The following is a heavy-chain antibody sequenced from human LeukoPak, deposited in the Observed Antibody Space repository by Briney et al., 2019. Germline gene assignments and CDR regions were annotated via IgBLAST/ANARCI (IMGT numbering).Heavy chain of an antibody. CDR1: GFTFSSYG. CDR2: ISGSGGST. CDR3: AKDLGNYYGSGSWDY. Sequence: GGSLRLSCAASGFTFSSYGMSWVRQAPGKGLEWVSAISGSGGSTFYADSVKGRFTISRDNSKNTLYLQMNSLRAEDTAVYYCAKDLGNYYGSGSWDYWGQGTLVTVSS. V-gene: IGHV3-23*01. D-gene: IGHD3-10*01. J-gene: IGHJ4*02.